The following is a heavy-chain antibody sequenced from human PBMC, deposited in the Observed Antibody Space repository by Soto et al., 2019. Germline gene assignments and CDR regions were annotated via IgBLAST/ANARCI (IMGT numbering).Heavy chain of an antibody. Sequence: QPGGSLRLSCAASGFTFSSFGIHWVRQAPGKRLEWVALISYDGSKTFYADSVKGRFTISRDNSKNTLYLHMNSLTIEDAAVYYCAKERIEAAGTNLFDIWGRGTLVTVSS. CDR1: GFTFSSFG. CDR3: AKERIEAAGTNLFDI. D-gene: IGHD6-13*01. V-gene: IGHV3-30*18. J-gene: IGHJ2*01. CDR2: ISYDGSKT.